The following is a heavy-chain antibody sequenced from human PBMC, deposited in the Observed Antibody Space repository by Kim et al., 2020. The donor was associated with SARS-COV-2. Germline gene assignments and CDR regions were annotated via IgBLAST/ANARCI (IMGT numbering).Heavy chain of an antibody. CDR3: ASLPPGVDCSGGSCYNWFGP. D-gene: IGHD2-15*01. Sequence: SETLSLTCTVSGGSISSSSYYWGWIRQPPGKGLEWIGSIYYSGSTYYNPSLKSRVTISVDTSKNQFTLKLSSVTAADTAVYYCASLPPGVDCSGGSCYNWFGPWGQGTLVTVSS. V-gene: IGHV4-39*01. J-gene: IGHJ5*02. CDR2: IYYSGST. CDR1: GGSISSSSYY.